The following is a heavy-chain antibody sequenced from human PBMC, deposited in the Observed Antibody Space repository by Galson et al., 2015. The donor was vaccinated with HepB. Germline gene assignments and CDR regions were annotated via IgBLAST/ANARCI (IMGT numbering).Heavy chain of an antibody. CDR1: GFTFSSYA. V-gene: IGHV3-30-3*01. J-gene: IGHJ4*02. Sequence: SLRLSCAASGFTFSSYAMHWVRQAPGKGLEWVAVISYDGSNKYYADSVKGRFTISRDNSKNTLYLQMNSLRAEDTAVYYCAGESSVEMATIYGYWGQGTLVTVSS. D-gene: IGHD5-24*01. CDR3: AGESSVEMATIYGY. CDR2: ISYDGSNK.